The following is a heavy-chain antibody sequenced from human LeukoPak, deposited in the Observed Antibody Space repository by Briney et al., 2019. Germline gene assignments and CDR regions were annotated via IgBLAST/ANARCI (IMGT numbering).Heavy chain of an antibody. D-gene: IGHD3-22*01. V-gene: IGHV3-15*01. CDR1: GFTFSDAW. CDR3: TTHLGHYDRGGYWAQGYYFDY. Sequence: PGGSLRLSCAASGFTFSDAWMSWVRQTPGKGLEWVGRIKSETDGGTTNYAAVVKGRFTISRDDSKNMVYVQMNSLRSEDTAVYYCTTHLGHYDRGGYWAQGYYFDYWGQGALVTVSS. CDR2: IKSETDGGTT. J-gene: IGHJ4*02.